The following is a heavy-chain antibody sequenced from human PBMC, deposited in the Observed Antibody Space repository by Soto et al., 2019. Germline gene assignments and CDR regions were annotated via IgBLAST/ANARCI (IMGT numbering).Heavy chain of an antibody. CDR3: AKLSSATGGLDY. CDR1: GFTFSSYG. J-gene: IGHJ4*02. D-gene: IGHD3-16*02. V-gene: IGHV3-30*18. CDR2: ISYDGSNK. Sequence: PGGSLRLSCAASGFTFSSYGMHWVRQAPGKGLGWVAVISYDGSNKYYADSVKGRFTISRDNSKNTLYLQMNSLRAEDTAVYYCAKLSSATGGLDYWGQGTLVTVSS.